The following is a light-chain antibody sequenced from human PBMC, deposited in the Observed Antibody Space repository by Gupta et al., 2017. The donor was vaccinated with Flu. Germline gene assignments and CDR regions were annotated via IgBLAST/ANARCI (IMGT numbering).Light chain of an antibody. CDR1: QDISNY. V-gene: IGKV1-33*01. Sequence: DIQMTQSPSSLSASVGDRVTITCQASQDISNYLNWYQQKPGKAPKLLIYEASKLETGVPSRFSGGGSGTDFSFTISDRQPEDFATYYCQHESNVPHTFGHGTKVDIK. CDR3: QHESNVPHT. J-gene: IGKJ3*01. CDR2: EAS.